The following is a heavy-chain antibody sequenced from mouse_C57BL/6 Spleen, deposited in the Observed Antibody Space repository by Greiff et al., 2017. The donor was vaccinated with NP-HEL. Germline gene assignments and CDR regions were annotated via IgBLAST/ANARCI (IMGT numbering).Heavy chain of an antibody. V-gene: IGHV1-15*01. CDR3: TRSRGYDGSRGFAY. J-gene: IGHJ3*01. Sequence: QVQLKESGAELVRPGASVTLSCKASGYTFTDYEMHWVKQTPVHGLEWIGAIDPETGGTAYNQKFKGKAILTADKSSSTAYMELRSLTSEDSAVYYCTRSRGYDGSRGFAYWGQGTLVTVSA. CDR1: GYTFTDYE. D-gene: IGHD2-2*01. CDR2: IDPETGGT.